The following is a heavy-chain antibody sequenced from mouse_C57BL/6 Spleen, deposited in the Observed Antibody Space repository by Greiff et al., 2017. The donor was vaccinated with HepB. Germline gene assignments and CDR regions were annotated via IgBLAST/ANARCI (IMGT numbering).Heavy chain of an antibody. CDR1: GFTFSSYG. Sequence: EVKLMESGGDLVKPGGSLKLSCAASGFTFSSYGMSWVRQTPDKRMEWVATISSGGSYTYYPDSVKGRFTISRDNAKNTLYLQMSSLKSEDTAMYYCARLGSPYYLDYWGQGTTLTVSS. CDR2: ISSGGSYT. V-gene: IGHV5-6*01. J-gene: IGHJ2*01. D-gene: IGHD1-1*01. CDR3: ARLGSPYYLDY.